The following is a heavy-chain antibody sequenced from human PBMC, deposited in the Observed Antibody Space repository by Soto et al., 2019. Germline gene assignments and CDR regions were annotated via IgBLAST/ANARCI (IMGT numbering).Heavy chain of an antibody. CDR2: IIPIFGTA. V-gene: IGHV1-69*12. Sequence: QVQLVQSGAEVKKPGSSVKVSCKASGGTFSSYAISWVRQAPGQGLEWMGGIIPIFGTANYAQKFQGRVKITADESTSTDDMELSSLRSEDTAVYYCARSLALTPESYYYYYGMDVWGQGTTVTVS. D-gene: IGHD3-16*01. CDR3: ARSLALTPESYYYYYGMDV. CDR1: GGTFSSYA. J-gene: IGHJ6*02.